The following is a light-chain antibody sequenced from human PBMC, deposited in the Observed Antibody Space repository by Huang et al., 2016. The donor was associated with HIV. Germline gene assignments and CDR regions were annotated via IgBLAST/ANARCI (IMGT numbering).Light chain of an antibody. CDR3: QQYKSYSVT. CDR1: QSISTL. CDR2: KAS. J-gene: IGKJ2*01. V-gene: IGKV1-5*03. Sequence: DIQLTQYPSTLSASVGDRVTITCRASQSISTLLAWYQQKPGKAPKLLIYKASSLESGVPSRFSGSGSGTEFTLNISSLQPNDLATYYCQQYKSYSVTFGQGTKLEIK.